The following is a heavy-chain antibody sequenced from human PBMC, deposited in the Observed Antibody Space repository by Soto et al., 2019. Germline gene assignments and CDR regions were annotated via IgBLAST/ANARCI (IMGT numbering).Heavy chain of an antibody. Sequence: QVQLQESGPGLVKPSETLSLTCTVSGGSISSYYWSWIRQPPGKGLEWIGYIYYSGSTNYNPSLXGXVXIXXDTSKNQFSLKLSSVTAADTAVYYCARDYGYAFDIWGQGTMVTVSS. V-gene: IGHV4-59*01. D-gene: IGHD4-17*01. J-gene: IGHJ3*02. CDR3: ARDYGYAFDI. CDR2: IYYSGST. CDR1: GGSISSYY.